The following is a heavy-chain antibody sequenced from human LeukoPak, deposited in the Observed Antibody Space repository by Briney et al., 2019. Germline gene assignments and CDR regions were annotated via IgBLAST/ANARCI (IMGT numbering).Heavy chain of an antibody. CDR1: GFIFSSYT. CDR3: ARAAAAGPFDY. V-gene: IGHV3-21*01. D-gene: IGHD6-13*01. Sequence: TGGSLRLSCAVSGFIFSSYTMNWVRQAPGKGLEWVSSISSSSSYIYFADSVKGRFTISRDNAKNSMYLQMNSLRAEDTAVYYCARAAAAGPFDYWGQGTLVTVSS. J-gene: IGHJ4*02. CDR2: ISSSSSYI.